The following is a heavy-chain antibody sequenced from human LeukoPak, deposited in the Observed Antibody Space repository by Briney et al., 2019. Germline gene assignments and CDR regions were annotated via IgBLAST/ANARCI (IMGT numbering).Heavy chain of an antibody. D-gene: IGHD3-22*01. CDR3: ASLKNYYDSSGNLVTDAFDI. J-gene: IGHJ3*02. Sequence: ASVKVSCKASGYTFTSYGITWVRQAPGQGLGWMGWISAYNGDTNYAQKLQGRVTMTTDTSTSTAYMELRSLRSDDTAVYYCASLKNYYDSSGNLVTDAFDIWGQGTMVTVSS. V-gene: IGHV1-18*01. CDR2: ISAYNGDT. CDR1: GYTFTSYG.